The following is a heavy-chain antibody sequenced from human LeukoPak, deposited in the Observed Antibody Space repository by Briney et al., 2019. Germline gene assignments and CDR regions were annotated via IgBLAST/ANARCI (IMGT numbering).Heavy chain of an antibody. Sequence: GGSLRLSCATCGFTFSSYAMSWVRQGPGKGLEWVSAITSSGGSTYYADSVKGRFTISRDNSKNTLYLQMNSLRAEDTAVYYCAKKVGPMGAFDYWGQGTLVTLSS. D-gene: IGHD3-10*01. CDR1: GFTFSSYA. J-gene: IGHJ4*02. CDR3: AKKVGPMGAFDY. CDR2: ITSSGGST. V-gene: IGHV3-23*01.